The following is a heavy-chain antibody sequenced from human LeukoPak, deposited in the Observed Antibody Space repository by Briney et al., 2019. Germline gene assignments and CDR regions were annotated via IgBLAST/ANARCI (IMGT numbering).Heavy chain of an antibody. J-gene: IGHJ4*02. CDR3: ARSSGLRYFDWLFCFDY. V-gene: IGHV1-2*02. CDR1: GYTFTSYY. CDR2: INPNSGRT. D-gene: IGHD3-9*01. Sequence: GASVKVSCKASGYTFTSYYMHWVRHAHGQGLEWMGWINPNSGRTNYEHKFQGRVTMTRDTSISTAYMELRRLRSDDTAVYYCARSSGLRYFDWLFCFDYWGQGTLVTVSS.